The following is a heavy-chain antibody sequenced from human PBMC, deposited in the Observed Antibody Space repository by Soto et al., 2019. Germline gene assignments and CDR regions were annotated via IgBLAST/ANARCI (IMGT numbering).Heavy chain of an antibody. CDR3: ARYVSSFDY. V-gene: IGHV3-33*08. CDR1: GFTFSNYD. CDR2: IWYDGSNK. D-gene: IGHD3-16*01. Sequence: QVQLVESGGGVIQPGRSLRLSCAASGFTFSNYDMHWVRQAPGKGLEWVAVIWYDGSNKYYADSVKGRFTISRDNSKNTLYLQMNSLRAEDTAVYYCARYVSSFDYWGQGTLVTVSS. J-gene: IGHJ4*02.